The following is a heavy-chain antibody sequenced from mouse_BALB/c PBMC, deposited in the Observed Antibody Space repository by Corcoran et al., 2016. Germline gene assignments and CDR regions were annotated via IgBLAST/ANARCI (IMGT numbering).Heavy chain of an antibody. CDR3: ARDYDYMDY. D-gene: IGHD2-4*01. CDR2: ISYDGSN. CDR1: GYSITSGYY. Sequence: DVQLQESGPGLVKPSQSLSLPCSVTGYSITSGYYWNWIRQFPGNKLEWMGYISYDGSNNYNPSLKNRISITRDTSKNQFFLKLNSVTTEDTATYYCARDYDYMDYWGQGTSVTVSS. J-gene: IGHJ4*01. V-gene: IGHV3-6*02.